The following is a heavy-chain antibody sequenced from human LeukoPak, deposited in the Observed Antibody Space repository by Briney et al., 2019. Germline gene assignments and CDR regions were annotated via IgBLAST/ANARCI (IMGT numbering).Heavy chain of an antibody. V-gene: IGHV4-31*03. CDR2: IYYSGST. Sequence: SETLSLTCTVSGGSISSGGYYWSWIRQHPGKGLEWIGYIYYSGSTYYNPSLKSRVTISVDTSKNQFSLKLSSVTAVDTAVYYYARGFSRVVPAAIGYYFDYWGQGTLVTVSS. D-gene: IGHD2-2*02. CDR3: ARGFSRVVPAAIGYYFDY. CDR1: GGSISSGGYY. J-gene: IGHJ4*02.